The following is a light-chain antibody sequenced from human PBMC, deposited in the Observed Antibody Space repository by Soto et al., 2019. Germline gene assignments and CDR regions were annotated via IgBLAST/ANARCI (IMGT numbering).Light chain of an antibody. Sequence: EIVLTQSPATLSLSPGERATLSCRASQSFSSYLAWYQQKPGQAPRLLIYDASKRATGIPARFSGRGSGTDFTLTISGLEPEDFAVYCCQQRSNWPPVITFGQGTRLEIK. V-gene: IGKV3-11*01. CDR1: QSFSSY. CDR2: DAS. CDR3: QQRSNWPPVIT. J-gene: IGKJ5*01.